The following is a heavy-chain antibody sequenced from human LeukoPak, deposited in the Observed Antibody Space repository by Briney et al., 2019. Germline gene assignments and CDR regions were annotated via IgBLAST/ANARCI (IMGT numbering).Heavy chain of an antibody. D-gene: IGHD3/OR15-3a*01. V-gene: IGHV3-21*01. Sequence: GGSLRLSCAASGFTFSSYSMNWVRQAPGKGLEWVSSISSFSGHIYYTDSVKGRFTISRDNAKNSLFLQMNSLRAEDTAVYYCARDGLLRGQGTLVTVSS. J-gene: IGHJ4*02. CDR1: GFTFSSYS. CDR2: ISSFSGHI. CDR3: ARDGLL.